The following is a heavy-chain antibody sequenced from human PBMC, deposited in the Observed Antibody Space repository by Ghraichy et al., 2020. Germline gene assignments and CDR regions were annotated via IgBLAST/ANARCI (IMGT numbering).Heavy chain of an antibody. V-gene: IGHV4-39*01. J-gene: IGHJ4*02. D-gene: IGHD3-9*01. CDR1: GCSISSSSYY. CDR3: ARRVYDILTGYYNVNPFDY. CDR2: IYYSGST. Sequence: SETLSLTCTVSGCSISSSSYYWGWIRQPPGKGLEWIGSIYYSGSTYYNPSLKSRVTISVDTSKNQFSLKLSSVTAADTAVYYCARRVYDILTGYYNVNPFDYWGQGTLVTVSS.